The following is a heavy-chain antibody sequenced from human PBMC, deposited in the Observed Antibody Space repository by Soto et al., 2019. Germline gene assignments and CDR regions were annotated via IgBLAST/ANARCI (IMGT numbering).Heavy chain of an antibody. V-gene: IGHV4-30-4*01. CDR2: IYYSGST. J-gene: IGHJ6*02. CDR3: AREGGYYDSSGYYYNYYGMDV. Sequence: SEILSLTCTVSGGSLSSGDYYWSWIRQPPGKGLEGIGYIYYSGSTYYNPSLKSRVTISVDPSQKRSSQLLSSVTAADTAVYYCAREGGYYDSSGYYYNYYGMDVWGQGTPVTVSS. CDR1: GGSLSSGDYY. D-gene: IGHD3-22*01.